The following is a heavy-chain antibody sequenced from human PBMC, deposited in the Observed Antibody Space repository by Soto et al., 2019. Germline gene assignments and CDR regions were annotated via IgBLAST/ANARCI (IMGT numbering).Heavy chain of an antibody. D-gene: IGHD6-19*01. CDR2: IIPIFGTV. Sequence: QVQLLQSGAEVKKPGSSVRVSCEASGGTFRTYAISWVRQAPGQGLEWMGEIIPIFGTVNYAQKFQGRVTIIADESTTTVYMELRSLRSEDTCVYSCAKGAVAGTPTSYYYCGVDAWGQGTTVTV. CDR1: GGTFRTYA. J-gene: IGHJ6*02. CDR3: AKGAVAGTPTSYYYCGVDA. V-gene: IGHV1-69*12.